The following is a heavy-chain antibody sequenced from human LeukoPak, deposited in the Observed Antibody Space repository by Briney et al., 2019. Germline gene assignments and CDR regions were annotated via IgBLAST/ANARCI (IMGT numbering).Heavy chain of an antibody. CDR1: GGSISSYY. Sequence: PSETLSLTCTVSGGSISSYYWSWIRQPPGKGLGWIGYIYYSGSTNYNPSLKSRVTISVDTSKNQFSLKLSSVTAADTAVYYCARGGGYYPFDYWGQGTLVTVSS. J-gene: IGHJ4*02. CDR2: IYYSGST. D-gene: IGHD3-3*01. V-gene: IGHV4-59*01. CDR3: ARGGGYYPFDY.